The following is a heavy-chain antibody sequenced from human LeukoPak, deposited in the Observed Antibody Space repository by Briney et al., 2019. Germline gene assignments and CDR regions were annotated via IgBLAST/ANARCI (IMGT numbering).Heavy chain of an antibody. J-gene: IGHJ6*02. Sequence: GASVKVSCKASGYAFTGYNMHWVRQAPGQGLAWMGWINPNSGGTNYAQKFQGRVTMTRDMSISTAYMELSRLTSDDTAVYYCARWFTITSGDYDILTSSYHRGMDVWGQGTTVTVSS. D-gene: IGHD3-9*01. V-gene: IGHV1-2*02. CDR1: GYAFTGYN. CDR2: INPNSGGT. CDR3: ARWFTITSGDYDILTSSYHRGMDV.